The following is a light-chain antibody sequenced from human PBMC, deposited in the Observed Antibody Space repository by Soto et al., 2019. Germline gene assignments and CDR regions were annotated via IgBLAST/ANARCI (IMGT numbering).Light chain of an antibody. V-gene: IGLV2-11*01. Sequence: QSALTQPRSVSGSPGQTVTISCTGTSSDVGEYNYVSWYQKYPGKAPKVMIYDVIKRPSGVPERFSGAKSGNTASLTISGLQGEDAADYYCSSYGGTYSFGVLFGGGTKLTVL. CDR3: SSYGGTYSFGVL. J-gene: IGLJ2*01. CDR2: DVI. CDR1: SSDVGEYNY.